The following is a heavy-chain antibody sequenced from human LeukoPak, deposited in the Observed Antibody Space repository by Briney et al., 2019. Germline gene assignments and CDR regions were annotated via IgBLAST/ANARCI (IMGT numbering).Heavy chain of an antibody. CDR3: ARDPPGIAASGTYY. Sequence: GGSLILSCAVSGFSVSNNYMNWVRQAPGKGLEWVSLIYSRGGTSYADSVKGRFTISRDSSKNTLFLQMNSLRVEDTAVYYCARDPPGIAASGTYYWGQGTLVTVSS. CDR1: GFSVSNNY. V-gene: IGHV3-53*01. J-gene: IGHJ4*02. D-gene: IGHD6-13*01. CDR2: IYSRGGT.